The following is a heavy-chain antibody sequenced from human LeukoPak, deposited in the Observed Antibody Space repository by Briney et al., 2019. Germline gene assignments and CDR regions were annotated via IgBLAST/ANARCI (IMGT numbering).Heavy chain of an antibody. CDR1: GGSISSSNW. D-gene: IGHD3-22*01. CDR3: ARGYYDSSGYSNPFDY. J-gene: IGHJ4*02. CDR2: IYHSGST. V-gene: IGHV4-4*02. Sequence: PSGTPSLTCAVSGGSISSSNWWSWVRPPPGKGLEWIGEIYHSGSTNYNPSLKSRVTISVDKSKNQFSLKLSSVAAADTAVYYCARGYYDSSGYSNPFDYWGQGTLVTVSS.